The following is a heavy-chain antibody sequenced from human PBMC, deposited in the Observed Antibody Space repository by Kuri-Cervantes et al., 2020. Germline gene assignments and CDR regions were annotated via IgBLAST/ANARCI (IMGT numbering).Heavy chain of an antibody. V-gene: IGHV1-46*01. CDR3: ARHDTILRGVMTGGAFDI. Sequence: ASVKVSCKASGYTFTSYYMHWVRQAPGQGLEWMGIINPSGGSTSYAQKFQGRVTMTRDTPTSTVYMELSSLRSEDTAVYYCARHDTILRGVMTGGAFDIWGQGTKVTVSS. CDR2: INPSGGST. D-gene: IGHD3-10*01. CDR1: GYTFTSYY. J-gene: IGHJ3*02.